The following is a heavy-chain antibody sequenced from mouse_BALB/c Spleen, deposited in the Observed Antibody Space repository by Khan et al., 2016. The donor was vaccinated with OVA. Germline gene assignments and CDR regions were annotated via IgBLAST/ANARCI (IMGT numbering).Heavy chain of an antibody. CDR1: GYSITSDYA. CDR3: ARIYGGDVDY. D-gene: IGHD1-1*01. Sequence: EVQLVESGPGLVKPSQSLSLTCTVTGYSITSDYAWNWIRQFPGNKLEWMGHISYRGNTKYNQSLKSRISITRDTSKNQFFLQLHSVTPEDTATYYCARIYGGDVDYWGQGPTLTVAS. J-gene: IGHJ2*01. V-gene: IGHV3-2*02. CDR2: ISYRGNT.